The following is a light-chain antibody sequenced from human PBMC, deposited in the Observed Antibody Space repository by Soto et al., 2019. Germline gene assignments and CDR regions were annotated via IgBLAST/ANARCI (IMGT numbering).Light chain of an antibody. CDR2: EAS. J-gene: IGKJ1*01. CDR3: QQYKSYET. CDR1: QSINNW. Sequence: DFQMTQSPSTLSASVGDRVAITCRASQSINNWLAWYQQKPGKAPKLLIYEASNLQSGVPSRFSGSGSGTEFILTISSLQPDDFATYYCQQYKSYETFGQGTKVEIK. V-gene: IGKV1-5*03.